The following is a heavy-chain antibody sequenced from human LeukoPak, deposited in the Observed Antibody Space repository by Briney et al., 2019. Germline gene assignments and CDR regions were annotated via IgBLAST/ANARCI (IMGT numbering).Heavy chain of an antibody. J-gene: IGHJ3*02. CDR2: LNNDGSST. D-gene: IGHD2-15*01. CDR3: ARIAWDAFDI. Sequence: QTGGSLRLSCAASGFTFSSYWMHWVRQAPGKGLVWVSRLNNDGSSTNYADSVKGRFTISRDNAKNTLYLQMNGLRAEDTAVYYCARIAWDAFDIWGQGTMVTVSS. CDR1: GFTFSSYW. V-gene: IGHV3-74*01.